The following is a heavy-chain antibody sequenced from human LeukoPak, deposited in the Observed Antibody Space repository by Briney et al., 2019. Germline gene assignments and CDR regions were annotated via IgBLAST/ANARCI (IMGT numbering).Heavy chain of an antibody. D-gene: IGHD3-10*01. Sequence: GGSLRLSCAASGFTVSSNYMSWVRQAPGKGLEWVSVIYSGGSTYYADSVKGRFTISRDNSKNTLYLQMNSLRAEDTAVYYCARDTSGDQNFDYWGQGILVTVSS. J-gene: IGHJ4*02. CDR2: IYSGGST. CDR3: ARDTSGDQNFDY. CDR1: GFTVSSNY. V-gene: IGHV3-53*01.